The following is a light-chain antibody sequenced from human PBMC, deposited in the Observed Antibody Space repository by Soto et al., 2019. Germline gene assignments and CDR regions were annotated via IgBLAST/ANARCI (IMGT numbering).Light chain of an antibody. V-gene: IGKV3-15*01. Sequence: EIVMTQSPATRSVSPGETATLSCRASQSVTYTLAWYQQKPGQGPRLLIYGAFTRATGIPARFSGSGSGTEFTLTISSLQSEDFAVYYCQQYKNWPPLTFGGGTKVEIK. CDR3: QQYKNWPPLT. J-gene: IGKJ4*01. CDR1: QSVTYT. CDR2: GAF.